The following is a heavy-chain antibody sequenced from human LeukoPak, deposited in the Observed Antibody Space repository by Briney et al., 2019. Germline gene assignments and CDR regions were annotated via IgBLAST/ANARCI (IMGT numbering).Heavy chain of an antibody. CDR2: INPSGGST. V-gene: IGHV1-46*01. D-gene: IGHD3-10*01. Sequence: GASVKVSCKASGYTFTSYYMHWGRQAPGQGLEWMGIINPSGGSTSYAQKFQGRVTMTRDTSTSTVYMELSSLRSEDTAVYYCAGDYYGSGPFDSWGQGTLVTVSS. J-gene: IGHJ4*02. CDR1: GYTFTSYY. CDR3: AGDYYGSGPFDS.